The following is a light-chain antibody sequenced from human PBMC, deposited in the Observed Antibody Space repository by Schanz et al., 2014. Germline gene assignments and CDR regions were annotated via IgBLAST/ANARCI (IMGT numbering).Light chain of an antibody. Sequence: QSALTQPPSASGSPGQSVAISCTGTSSDVGGYNYVSWYQHHPGKAPKLMIYEGTKRPLGVSNRFSGSKSGNTASLTISGLQAEDEADYYCCSYAGLSSWVFGGGTKVTVL. CDR2: EGT. J-gene: IGLJ3*02. CDR3: CSYAGLSSWV. CDR1: SSDVGGYNY. V-gene: IGLV2-23*01.